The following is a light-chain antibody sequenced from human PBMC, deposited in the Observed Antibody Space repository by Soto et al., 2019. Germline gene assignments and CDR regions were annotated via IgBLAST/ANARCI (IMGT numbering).Light chain of an antibody. CDR1: QSVNSK. CDR3: QQYNNWPPIT. Sequence: EIGMTQSPSTLSVSPGERVSLSCRASQSVNSKLAWYQQKPGQAPRLLIYGASTRATGIPARFSGSGSGTEFTLTISSLQSEDFAVYFCQQYNNWPPITFGQGTRLEI. CDR2: GAS. J-gene: IGKJ5*01. V-gene: IGKV3-15*01.